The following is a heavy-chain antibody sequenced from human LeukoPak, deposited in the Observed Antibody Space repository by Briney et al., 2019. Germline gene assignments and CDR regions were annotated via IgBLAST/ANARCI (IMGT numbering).Heavy chain of an antibody. CDR2: ISAYNGNP. Sequence: ASVKVSCKTSGYTFTSYSITWVRQAPGQGLEWMGWISAYNGNPKYAQKLQGRVTMTTDTSTSTAYMELRSLRSDDTAVYYCARVVDHDYHDYYADHWGQGTLVTVSS. CDR1: GYTFTSYS. CDR3: ARVVDHDYHDYYADH. V-gene: IGHV1-18*01. J-gene: IGHJ4*02. D-gene: IGHD4-17*01.